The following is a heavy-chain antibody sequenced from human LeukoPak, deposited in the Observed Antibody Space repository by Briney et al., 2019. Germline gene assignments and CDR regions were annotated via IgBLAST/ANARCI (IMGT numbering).Heavy chain of an antibody. CDR1: GFTFSRYA. J-gene: IGHJ4*02. V-gene: IGHV3-64*04. CDR3: ARAAGDYLSPNTFDF. D-gene: IGHD4-17*01. CDR2: ISSNGGST. Sequence: GGSLRLSCSASGFTFSRYAMHWVRQAPGKGLEYVSAISSNGGSTYYADSVKGRFTISRDNAMISLYLQMNTLRADDSAVYYCARAAGDYLSPNTFDFWGQGTLVTVSS.